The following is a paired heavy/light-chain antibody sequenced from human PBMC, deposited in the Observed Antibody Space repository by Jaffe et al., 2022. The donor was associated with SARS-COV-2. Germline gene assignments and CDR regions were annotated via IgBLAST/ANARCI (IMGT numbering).Light chain of an antibody. CDR2: DVS. V-gene: IGLV2-14*03. Sequence: QSALTQPASVSGSPGQSITISCTGTSSDVGSYNYFSWYQQRPGEAPKLMIYDVSNRPSGVSNRFSGSKSGNTASLTISGLQAEDEADYYCSSGTSSSTLFVFGTGTKVTVL. CDR1: SSDVGSYNY. CDR3: SSGTSSSTLFV. J-gene: IGLJ1*01.
Heavy chain of an antibody. CDR2: IYHSGST. CDR3: ARRAGRVRSSGFFGHRGFLYYFDS. Sequence: QVQLQQWGAGLLKPSETLSLTCTVYDGSFSSYYWTWIRQPPGKGLEWIGEIYHSGSTNYNPSLKSRVTISVDTSKNQFSLSLSSVTAADTAVYYCARRAGRVRSSGFFGHRGFLYYFDSWGQGTLVTVSS. J-gene: IGHJ4*02. V-gene: IGHV4-34*01. CDR1: DGSFSSYY. D-gene: IGHD3-22*01.